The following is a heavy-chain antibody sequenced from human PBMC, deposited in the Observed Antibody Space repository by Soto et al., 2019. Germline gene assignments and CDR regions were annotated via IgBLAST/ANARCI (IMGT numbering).Heavy chain of an antibody. CDR1: GFTFDDYA. V-gene: IGHV3-9*01. Sequence: EVQLVESGGGLVQPGRSLRLSCAASGFTFDDYAMHWVRQAPGKGLEWVSGISWNSGSIGYADSVKGRFTISRDNAKNSLYLQMNSLRAEDTALYYFAKGFDGDYGDDAFDIWGQGTMVTVSS. D-gene: IGHD4-17*01. J-gene: IGHJ3*02. CDR2: ISWNSGSI. CDR3: AKGFDGDYGDDAFDI.